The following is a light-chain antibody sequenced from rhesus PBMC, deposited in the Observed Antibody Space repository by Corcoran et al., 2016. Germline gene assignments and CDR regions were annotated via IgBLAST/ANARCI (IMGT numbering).Light chain of an antibody. V-gene: IGKV1-69*01. CDR3: QQHDNSPYS. Sequence: DIQMTQSPSSLSASVGDRVTITCRASQGISNWLAWYQKKPGKAPKLLIYRASNLETGVPSRFSGSGSGTDFTLNISSLQPEDIATYYCQQHDNSPYSFGQGTKVEIK. J-gene: IGKJ2*01. CDR1: QGISNW. CDR2: RAS.